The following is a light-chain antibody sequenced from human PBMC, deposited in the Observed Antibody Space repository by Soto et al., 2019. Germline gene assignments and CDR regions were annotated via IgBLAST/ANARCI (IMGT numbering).Light chain of an antibody. Sequence: DIQMTQSPSSLSASVGNRVTITFRASQSISTYLNWYQKKPGKAPNLLIYDASRLQSGVPSRFSGSGGGTDFTLTISSLQPEDFATYYCQQSYSTPSITFGQGTRLEI. CDR2: DAS. CDR3: QQSYSTPSIT. V-gene: IGKV1-39*01. J-gene: IGKJ5*01. CDR1: QSISTY.